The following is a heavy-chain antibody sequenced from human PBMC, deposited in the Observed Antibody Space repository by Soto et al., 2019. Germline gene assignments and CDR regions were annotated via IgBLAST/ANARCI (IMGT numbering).Heavy chain of an antibody. J-gene: IGHJ3*02. V-gene: IGHV3-49*04. CDR1: GFTFGDYA. Sequence: GGSLRLSCTASGFTFGDYAMSWVRQAPGKGLEWVGFIRSKAYGRTTEYAASVKGRFTISRDDSKSIAYLQMNSLKTEDTAVYYCTSWWGSSFAFDIWGQGTMVTVSS. D-gene: IGHD6-6*01. CDR3: TSWWGSSFAFDI. CDR2: IRSKAYGRTT.